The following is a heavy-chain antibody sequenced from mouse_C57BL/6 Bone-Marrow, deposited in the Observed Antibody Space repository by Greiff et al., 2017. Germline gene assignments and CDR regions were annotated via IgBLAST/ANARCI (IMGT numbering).Heavy chain of an antibody. V-gene: IGHV1-50*01. Sequence: QVQLQQPGAELVKPGASVKLSCKASGYTFTSYWMQWVKQRPGQGLEWIGEIDPSDSYTNSNQKFKGKATLTVDTSSSTAYMQLSSLTSEDSAVYYCARIGLWAYWGQGTLVTVSA. CDR3: ARIGLWAY. CDR1: GYTFTSYW. D-gene: IGHD1-1*02. J-gene: IGHJ3*01. CDR2: IDPSDSYT.